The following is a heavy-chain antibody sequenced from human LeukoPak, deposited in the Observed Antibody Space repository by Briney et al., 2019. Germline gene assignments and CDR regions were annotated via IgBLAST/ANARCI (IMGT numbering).Heavy chain of an antibody. D-gene: IGHD6-19*01. J-gene: IGHJ3*02. CDR2: IRQDGSQK. Sequence: GGSLRLSCAASGFTFSSYWMSWVRQAPGKGLEWVATIRQDGSQKYYVDSVKGRFTISRDNAKNSLYLQMNSLRAEDTAVYYCARKYSSGSFDIWGQGTMVTVSS. CDR1: GFTFSSYW. CDR3: ARKYSSGSFDI. V-gene: IGHV3-7*01.